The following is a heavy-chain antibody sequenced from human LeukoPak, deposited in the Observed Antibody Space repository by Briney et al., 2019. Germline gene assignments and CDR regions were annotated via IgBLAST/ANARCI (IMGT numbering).Heavy chain of an antibody. CDR2: ISSSSSYI. Sequence: GESLRLSCAASGFTFSSYSMNWVRQAPGKGLEWVSSISSSSSYIYYADSVKGRFTISRDNAKNSLYLQMNSLRAEDTAVYYCARDLAVAGTGFDYWGQGTLVTVSS. CDR1: GFTFSSYS. CDR3: ARDLAVAGTGFDY. J-gene: IGHJ4*02. D-gene: IGHD6-19*01. V-gene: IGHV3-21*01.